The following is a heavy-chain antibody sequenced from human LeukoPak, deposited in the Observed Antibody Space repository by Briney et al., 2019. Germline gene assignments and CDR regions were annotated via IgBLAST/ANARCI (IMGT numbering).Heavy chain of an antibody. V-gene: IGHV4-61*02. CDR3: ARDERPFQDDAFDI. CDR1: GDSISSGNYY. Sequence: SETLSLTCIVSGDSISSGNYYWSWIRQPAGKGLEWIGRIYTSGSTNYNPSLKSRVTISIDTSKNQFSLKLSSVTAADTAVYYCARDERPFQDDAFDIWGQGTMVTVSS. J-gene: IGHJ3*02. CDR2: IYTSGST.